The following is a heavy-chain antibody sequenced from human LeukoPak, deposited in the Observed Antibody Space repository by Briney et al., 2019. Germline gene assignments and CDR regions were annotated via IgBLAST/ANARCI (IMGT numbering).Heavy chain of an antibody. CDR3: ARYHGAYCSGGSCRYFDY. CDR1: GYSISSGYY. D-gene: IGHD2-15*01. CDR2: IYHSGST. Sequence: PSETLSLTCAVSGYSISSGYYWGWIRQPPGKGLEWIGSIYHSGSTYYNPSLKSRVTISVDTSKNQFPLKLSSVTAADTAVYYCARYHGAYCSGGSCRYFDYWGQGTLVTVSS. V-gene: IGHV4-38-2*01. J-gene: IGHJ4*02.